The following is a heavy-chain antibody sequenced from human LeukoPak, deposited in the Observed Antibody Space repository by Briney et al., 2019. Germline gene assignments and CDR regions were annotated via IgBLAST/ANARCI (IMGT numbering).Heavy chain of an antibody. CDR2: INHSGST. J-gene: IGHJ4*02. D-gene: IGHD3-22*01. Sequence: SETLSLTCAVYGGSFSGYYWSWIRQPPGEGLEWIGEINHSGSTNYNPSLKSRVTISVDTSKNQFSLKLSSVTAADTAVYYCARSGASDYDSSGPKYFDYWGQGTLVTVSS. CDR3: ARSGASDYDSSGPKYFDY. CDR1: GGSFSGYY. V-gene: IGHV4-34*01.